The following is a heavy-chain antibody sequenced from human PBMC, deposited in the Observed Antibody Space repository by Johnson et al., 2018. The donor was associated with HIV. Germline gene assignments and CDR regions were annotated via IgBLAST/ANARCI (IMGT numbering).Heavy chain of an antibody. V-gene: IGHV3-9*01. J-gene: IGHJ3*02. CDR3: PKEDCSGVVCSDDAFDI. CDR1: GFTFDDYG. Sequence: VQLVESGGGVVRPGGSLRLSCAASGFTFDDYGLSWVRQGPGKGLEWVSGISWNSRSIGYADSVKGRFTISRDSSKSKMNSLSGEDTAVYYCPKEDCSGVVCSDDAFDIWGQGTMVTLSS. CDR2: ISWNSRSI. D-gene: IGHD2-15*01.